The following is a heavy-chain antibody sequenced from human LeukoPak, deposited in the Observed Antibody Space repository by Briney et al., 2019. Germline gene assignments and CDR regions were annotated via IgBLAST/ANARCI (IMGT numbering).Heavy chain of an antibody. J-gene: IGHJ4*02. V-gene: IGHV4-59*01. D-gene: IGHD3-16*01. Sequence: SETLSLTCTVSGGSISSYYWSWIRQPPGKGLEWIGYIYYSGSTNYNPSLKSRVTISVDTSKNQFSLKLSSVTAADTAVYYCAREGGHGKYYFDYWGQGTLVTVSS. CDR1: GGSISSYY. CDR2: IYYSGST. CDR3: AREGGHGKYYFDY.